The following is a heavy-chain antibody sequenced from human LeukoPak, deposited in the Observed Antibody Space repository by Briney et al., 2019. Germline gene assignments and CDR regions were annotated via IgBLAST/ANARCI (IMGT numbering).Heavy chain of an antibody. CDR2: MNPNSGNT. V-gene: IGHV1-8*01. D-gene: IGHD6-19*01. CDR3: AREGSKVAGRRGYNWFDP. CDR1: GYTFTSYD. Sequence: ASVKVSCKASGYTFTSYDINWVRQATGQGLEWMGWMNPNSGNTGYAQKFQGRVTMTRNTSISTAYMELSSLRSDDTAVYYCAREGSKVAGRRGYNWFDPWGQGTLVTVSS. J-gene: IGHJ5*02.